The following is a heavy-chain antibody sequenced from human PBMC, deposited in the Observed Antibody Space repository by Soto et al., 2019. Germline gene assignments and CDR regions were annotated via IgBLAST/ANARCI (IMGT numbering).Heavy chain of an antibody. J-gene: IGHJ4*02. Sequence: EVQLAESGGGMVQPGGSLRLSCVASGFTFSGYDMHWVRQAPGKGLEYVSSISSNGGTTYYGKSVKGRFTISRDNSKNTLYLQMCSLRAEDMAVYYCVRRVSGNYDYWGQGTLVNVS. D-gene: IGHD1-7*01. CDR1: GFTFSGYD. V-gene: IGHV3-64*01. CDR3: VRRVSGNYDY. CDR2: ISSNGGTT.